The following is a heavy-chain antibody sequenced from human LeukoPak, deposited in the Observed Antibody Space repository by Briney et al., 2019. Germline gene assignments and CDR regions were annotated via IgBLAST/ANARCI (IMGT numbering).Heavy chain of an antibody. CDR2: ISAYNGNT. D-gene: IGHD4-17*01. V-gene: IGHV1-18*01. J-gene: IGHJ4*02. CDR1: GYSFTSYG. Sequence: ASVKVSCKASGYSFTSYGISWVGQAPGQGLEWMGWISAYNGNTNYAQKFQGRVTMTTDTSTSTVYMELRSLRSDDTAVFYCARERSGDFAFDYWGQGTLVTVSS. CDR3: ARERSGDFAFDY.